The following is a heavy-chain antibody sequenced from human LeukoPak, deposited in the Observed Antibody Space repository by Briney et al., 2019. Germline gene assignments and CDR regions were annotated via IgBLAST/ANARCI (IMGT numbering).Heavy chain of an antibody. Sequence: GGSLRLSCAASGFTFNNYALTWVRQTPGKGLECVSAISGDGVSPYYADSVRGRFTNSRDNSKNTLYLQMNSLRVEDTAVYFCARDPGAFPYFFDCWGQGTLVTVSS. D-gene: IGHD4/OR15-4a*01. V-gene: IGHV3-23*01. CDR1: GFTFNNYA. CDR2: ISGDGVSP. J-gene: IGHJ4*02. CDR3: ARDPGAFPYFFDC.